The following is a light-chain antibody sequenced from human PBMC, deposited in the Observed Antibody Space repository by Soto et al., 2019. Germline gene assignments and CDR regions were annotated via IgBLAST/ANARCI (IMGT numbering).Light chain of an antibody. Sequence: EIVLTQSPCTLSLSPGERATLSCRASQSVSSSYLAWYQQKPGQAPRLLIYGASSRATGIPDRFSGSGSGTDFTLTISRLDPEDFAVYYCQQYGSSASFGQGTKVDIK. V-gene: IGKV3-20*01. J-gene: IGKJ1*01. CDR2: GAS. CDR3: QQYGSSAS. CDR1: QSVSSSY.